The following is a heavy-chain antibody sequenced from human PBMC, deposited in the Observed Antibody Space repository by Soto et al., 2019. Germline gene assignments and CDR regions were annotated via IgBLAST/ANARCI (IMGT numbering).Heavy chain of an antibody. Sequence: SVKVSCKASGGTFSSYAISWVRQAPGQGLEWMGGIIPIFGTANYAQKFQGRVAITADESTSTAYMELSSLRSEDTAVYYCARDVAGSAGTDYYYGMDVWGQGTTVTVSS. V-gene: IGHV1-69*13. CDR1: GGTFSSYA. CDR3: ARDVAGSAGTDYYYGMDV. J-gene: IGHJ6*02. D-gene: IGHD2-15*01. CDR2: IIPIFGTA.